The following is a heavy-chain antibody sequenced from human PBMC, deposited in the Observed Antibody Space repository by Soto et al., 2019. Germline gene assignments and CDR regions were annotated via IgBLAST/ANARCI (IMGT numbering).Heavy chain of an antibody. CDR2: INWNGGST. CDR3: ARGLVVPAATEVLDI. D-gene: IGHD2-2*01. CDR1: GFTFDDYG. J-gene: IGHJ3*02. Sequence: GGSLRLSCAASGFTFDDYGMSWVRQAPGKGLEWVSGINWNGGSTGYADSVKGRFTISRDNAKNSLYLQMNSLRAEDTALFHSARGLVVPAATEVLDIWGKGTMVTVSS. V-gene: IGHV3-20*01.